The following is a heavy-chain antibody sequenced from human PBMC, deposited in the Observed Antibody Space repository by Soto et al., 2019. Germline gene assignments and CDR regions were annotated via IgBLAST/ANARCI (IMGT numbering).Heavy chain of an antibody. Sequence: PSETLSLTCAVYGGFFSGYYWRWIRQPPGKGLEWIGEINHSGSTNYNPSLKSRVTISVDTSKNQFSLKLSSVTAADTAVYYCARGLTGELSLYYYYYMDVWGKGTTVTVSS. CDR3: ARGLTGELSLYYYYYMDV. J-gene: IGHJ6*03. D-gene: IGHD7-27*01. CDR1: GGFFSGYY. V-gene: IGHV4-34*01. CDR2: INHSGST.